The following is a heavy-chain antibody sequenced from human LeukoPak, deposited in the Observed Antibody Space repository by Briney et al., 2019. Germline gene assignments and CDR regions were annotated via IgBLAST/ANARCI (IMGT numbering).Heavy chain of an antibody. J-gene: IGHJ4*02. CDR2: INHSGST. V-gene: IGHV4-34*01. CDR1: GGSFSGYY. D-gene: IGHD6-25*01. Sequence: PSETLSLTCAVYGGSFSGYYWSWIRQPPGKGLEWIGEINHSGSTNYNPSLKSRVTISVDTSKNQFSLKLSSVTAADTAVYYCASTVTKQRLQNSEGVSDYWGQGTLVTVSS. CDR3: ASTVTKQRLQNSEGVSDY.